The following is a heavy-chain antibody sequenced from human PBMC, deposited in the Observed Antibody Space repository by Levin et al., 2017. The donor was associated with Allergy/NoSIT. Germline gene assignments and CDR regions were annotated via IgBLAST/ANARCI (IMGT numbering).Heavy chain of an antibody. J-gene: IGHJ4*02. Sequence: QAGGSLRLSCAASGFTFTRYAMSWVRQAPGKGLEWVSGITGSGDRTYYADSVKGRFTISRDNSQNTLYLQMNNLRIEDTAVYYCAKVSPSLDYWGQGTPVTVSS. CDR1: GFTFTRYA. CDR2: ITGSGDRT. V-gene: IGHV3-23*01. D-gene: IGHD3-3*02. CDR3: AKVSPSLDY.